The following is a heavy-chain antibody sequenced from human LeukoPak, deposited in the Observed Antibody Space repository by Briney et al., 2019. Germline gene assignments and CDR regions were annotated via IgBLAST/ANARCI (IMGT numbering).Heavy chain of an antibody. CDR1: GYTFTSNY. CDR3: ARGYDYVWGTPSVRY. D-gene: IGHD3-16*01. J-gene: IGHJ4*02. CDR2: ISPSGGST. V-gene: IGHV1-46*01. Sequence: GASVKVSCKAFGYTFTSNYMHWVRQAPGQGPEWMGVISPSGGSTTYAQKFQGRVTLTRDMSTSTDYLELSSLRSEDTAVYYCARGYDYVWGTPSVRYWGQGTLVTVSS.